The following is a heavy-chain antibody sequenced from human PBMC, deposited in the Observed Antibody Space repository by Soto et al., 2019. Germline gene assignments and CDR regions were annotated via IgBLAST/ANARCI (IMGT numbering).Heavy chain of an antibody. Sequence: SLRLSCAASGFTFSSYAMSWVRQAPGKGLEWVSGIGGGGSRKYYADSVEGRFTISRDNSKNTLYLQMNSLRAEDTAVYYCAKAGGFWGDYKENFDSWARGTVVPVSS. CDR2: IGGGGSRK. J-gene: IGHJ4*02. CDR3: AKAGGFWGDYKENFDS. CDR1: GFTFSSYA. V-gene: IGHV3-23*01. D-gene: IGHD3-3*01.